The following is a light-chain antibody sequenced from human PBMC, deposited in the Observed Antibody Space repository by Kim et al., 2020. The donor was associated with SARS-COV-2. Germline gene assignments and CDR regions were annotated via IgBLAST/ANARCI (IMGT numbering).Light chain of an antibody. CDR3: QTWDTGIRV. CDR1: GGHSSDV. Sequence: ASVKTTGTLSGGHSSDVIAWHQQHPGKGPRYLMNLNSDGRHIKGDGIPDRFSGSGSGIERYLTISGLQSEDEADYYCQTWDTGIRVFGGGTQLTVL. J-gene: IGLJ3*02. V-gene: IGLV4-69*01. CDR2: LNSDGRH.